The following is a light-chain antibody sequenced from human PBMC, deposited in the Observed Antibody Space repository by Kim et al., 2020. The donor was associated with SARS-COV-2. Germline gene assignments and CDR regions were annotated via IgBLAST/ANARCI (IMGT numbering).Light chain of an antibody. CDR3: SSYAGTNALGI. Sequence: QSVTISCTGTRTNVGGYNYVSWYQQHPGKAPRLIIYEVTKRPSGVPDRFSGSKSDNTATLTVSGLQAEDEADYYCSSYAGTNALGIFGGGTQLTVL. CDR1: RTNVGGYNY. CDR2: EVT. J-gene: IGLJ2*01. V-gene: IGLV2-8*01.